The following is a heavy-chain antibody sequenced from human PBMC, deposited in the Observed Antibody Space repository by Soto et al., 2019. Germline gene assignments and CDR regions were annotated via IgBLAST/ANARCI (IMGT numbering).Heavy chain of an antibody. CDR1: GVSISSSGYY. Sequence: SDTLSLTCTVSGVSISSSGYYWSWIRQHPGKGLQWIGNIYYSGRTYYNPSLKRRVMLSVDTSKNHFYLTLRSVTAADSAMYYCASGIGGASEYYFDFWGQGALVTVSS. CDR2: IYYSGRT. CDR3: ASGIGGASEYYFDF. D-gene: IGHD1-26*01. V-gene: IGHV4-31*03. J-gene: IGHJ4*02.